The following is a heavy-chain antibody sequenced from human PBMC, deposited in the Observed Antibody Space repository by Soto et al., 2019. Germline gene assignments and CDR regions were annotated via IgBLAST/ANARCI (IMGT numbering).Heavy chain of an antibody. Sequence: VGSLRLACASSEFTFSDYYMSWIRQAPGKGLEWVSYISSSGSIIYYADSVKVRFTISRDNAKNSLYLQMNSLRAEDTAVYYCARDQGYYDSSGYFDFWGQGTLVTVSS. CDR1: EFTFSDYY. CDR2: ISSSGSII. CDR3: ARDQGYYDSSGYFDF. V-gene: IGHV3-11*01. J-gene: IGHJ4*02. D-gene: IGHD3-22*01.